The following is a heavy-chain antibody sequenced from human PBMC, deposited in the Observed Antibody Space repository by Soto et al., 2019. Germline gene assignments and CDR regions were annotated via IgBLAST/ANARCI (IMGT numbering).Heavy chain of an antibody. D-gene: IGHD3-10*01. J-gene: IGHJ3*02. V-gene: IGHV3-7*01. Sequence: PGGSLRLSCAAIGFSLRSDWMAWVRQIPGKGLEFVANIKEDGSVKNYVDSVKGRFSISRDNDKNSLHLQMNSLRAEDTAVYYCGTDRWGGAFDMWGQGTTVTVSS. CDR2: IKEDGSVK. CDR1: GFSLRSDW. CDR3: GTDRWGGAFDM.